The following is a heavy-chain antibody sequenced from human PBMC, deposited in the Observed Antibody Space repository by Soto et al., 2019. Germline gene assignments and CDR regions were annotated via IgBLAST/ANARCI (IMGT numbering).Heavy chain of an antibody. CDR2: IYYSGST. D-gene: IGHD2-2*01. J-gene: IGHJ6*02. V-gene: IGHV4-39*02. Sequence: PSETLSLTCTVSGGSISSSSYYWGWIRQPPGKGLEWIGSIYYSGSTYYNPSLKSRVTISVDTSKNQFSLKLSSVTAADTAVYYCARERVVVVPAATHYYYYYGMDVWGQGTTVTVSS. CDR1: GGSISSSSYY. CDR3: ARERVVVVPAATHYYYYYGMDV.